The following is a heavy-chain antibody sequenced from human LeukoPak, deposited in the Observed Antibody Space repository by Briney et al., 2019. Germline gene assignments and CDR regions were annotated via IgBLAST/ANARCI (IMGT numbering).Heavy chain of an antibody. V-gene: IGHV1-2*02. Sequence: ASVKVSCKASGYTFTGSCMHWVRQAPGQGLEWMGWINPNNGATNYAQKFQGRVTMTRDTSITTAYMELSRLTSDDTAMYYCASVSSPTTVTTYSPYDYWGQGTLVTVSS. CDR3: ASVSSPTTVTTYSPYDY. D-gene: IGHD4-17*01. J-gene: IGHJ4*02. CDR2: INPNNGAT. CDR1: GYTFTGSC.